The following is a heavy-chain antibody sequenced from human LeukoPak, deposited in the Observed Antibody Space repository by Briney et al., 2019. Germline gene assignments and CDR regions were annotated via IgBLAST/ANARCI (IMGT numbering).Heavy chain of an antibody. CDR3: ARGVVVVAATYNWFDP. V-gene: IGHV4-34*01. D-gene: IGHD2-15*01. Sequence: PSETLSLTCAVYGGSFSGYYWSWIRQPPGKGLEWIGEIKHSGSTNCNPSLKSRVTISVDTSKNQFSLKLSSVTAADTAVYYCARGVVVVAATYNWFDPWGQGTLVTVSS. CDR2: IKHSGST. J-gene: IGHJ5*02. CDR1: GGSFSGYY.